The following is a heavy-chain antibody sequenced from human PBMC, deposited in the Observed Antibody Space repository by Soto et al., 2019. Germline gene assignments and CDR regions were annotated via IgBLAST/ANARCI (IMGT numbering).Heavy chain of an antibody. CDR3: ARRGSGSYYDY. CDR1: GFTFSSYA. V-gene: IGHV3-23*01. J-gene: IGHJ4*02. CDR2: ISGSADST. Sequence: EVQLLESGGGLVQPGGSLRLSCAASGFTFSSYAMRWVRQAPGKGLEWVSAISGSADSTYYADSVKGRFIISRDNSKNTLYLQMNSLRPEDTAVYYCARRGSGSYYDYWGQGTLVTVSS. D-gene: IGHD1-26*01.